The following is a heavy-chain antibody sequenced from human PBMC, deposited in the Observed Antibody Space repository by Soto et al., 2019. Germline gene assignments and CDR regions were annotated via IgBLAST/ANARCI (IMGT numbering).Heavy chain of an antibody. CDR2: ISSSSSYI. D-gene: IGHD3-3*01. J-gene: IGHJ3*02. CDR1: GFTFSSYR. Sequence: EVQLVESGGGLVKPGGSLRLSCAASGFTFSSYRMNWVRQAPGKGLEWVSSISSSSSYIYYADSVKGRFTISRDNAKNSLYLQMNSLRAEDTAVYYCARDHAGFLEWLPSNNAFDIWGQGTMVTVSS. CDR3: ARDHAGFLEWLPSNNAFDI. V-gene: IGHV3-21*01.